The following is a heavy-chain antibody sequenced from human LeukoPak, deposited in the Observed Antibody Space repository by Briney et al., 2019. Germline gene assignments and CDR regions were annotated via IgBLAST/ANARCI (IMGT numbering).Heavy chain of an antibody. CDR2: IYSGGST. V-gene: IGHV3-66*01. D-gene: IGHD5-18*01. Sequence: PGGSLRLSCAASGFTVSSNYMSWVRQAPGKGLEWVSVIYSGGSTYYADSVKGRFTISRDNSKNTLYLQMNSLRAEDTAVYYCARETAPLRFDPWGQGTLVTVSS. CDR1: GFTVSSNY. J-gene: IGHJ5*02. CDR3: ARETAPLRFDP.